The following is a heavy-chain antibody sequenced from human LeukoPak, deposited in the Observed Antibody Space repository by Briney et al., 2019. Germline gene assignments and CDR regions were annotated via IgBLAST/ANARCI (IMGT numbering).Heavy chain of an antibody. CDR2: MYHSGTT. J-gene: IGHJ6*04. V-gene: IGHV4-59*01. Sequence: PSETLSLTCTVSGDSIRGYYWNWIRQSPGKGLEWIAYMYHSGTTNYNPSLKSRVTMSMDTSKNRFSLQLSSVTAADTAVYYCARDLSSSSSMDVWGKGTTVTVSS. CDR3: ARDLSSSSSMDV. CDR1: GDSIRGYY. D-gene: IGHD6-6*01.